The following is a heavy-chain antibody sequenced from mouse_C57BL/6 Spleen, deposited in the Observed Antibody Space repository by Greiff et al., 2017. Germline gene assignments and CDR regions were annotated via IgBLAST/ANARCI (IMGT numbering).Heavy chain of an antibody. CDR1: GFTFSSYG. CDR2: ISSGGSYT. V-gene: IGHV5-6*02. D-gene: IGHD2-5*01. Sequence: DVKLVESGGDLVKPGGSLKLSCAASGFTFSSYGMSWVRQTPDKRLEWVATISSGGSYTYYPDSVKGRFTISRDNAKNTLYLQMSSLKSEDTAMYYCARHRTYYSNFEGYFDVWGTGTTVTVSS. CDR3: ARHRTYYSNFEGYFDV. J-gene: IGHJ1*03.